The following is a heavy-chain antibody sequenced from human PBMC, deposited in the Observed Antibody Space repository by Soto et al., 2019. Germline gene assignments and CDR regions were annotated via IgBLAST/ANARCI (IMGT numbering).Heavy chain of an antibody. CDR3: AKVRVKIAAAGIFDY. D-gene: IGHD6-13*01. Sequence: AGGSLRLSCAASGFTFSSYAMSWVRQAPGKGLEWVSAISGSGGSTYYADSVKGRFTISRDNSKNTLYLQMNSLRAEDTAVYYCAKVRVKIAAAGIFDYWGQGTLVTVSS. J-gene: IGHJ4*02. CDR1: GFTFSSYA. CDR2: ISGSGGST. V-gene: IGHV3-23*01.